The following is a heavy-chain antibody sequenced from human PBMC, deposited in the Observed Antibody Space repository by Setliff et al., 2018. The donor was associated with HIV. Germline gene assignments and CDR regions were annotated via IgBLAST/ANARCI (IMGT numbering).Heavy chain of an antibody. CDR1: GGSINSGNNY. D-gene: IGHD2-15*01. CDR2: INHSGST. J-gene: IGHJ4*02. Sequence: PSETLSLTCTVSGGSINSGNNYWSWIRQHPGKGLEWIGEINHSGSTNYNMSLWSRVTISLDASRNQFSLELVSVTAAYTAVYYCAGGPGTPSIDYWAQGTLVTVSS. CDR3: AGGPGTPSIDY. V-gene: IGHV4-39*07.